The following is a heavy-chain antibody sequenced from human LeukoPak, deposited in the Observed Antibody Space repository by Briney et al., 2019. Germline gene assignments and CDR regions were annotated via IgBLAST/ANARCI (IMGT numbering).Heavy chain of an antibody. V-gene: IGHV3-64D*09. CDR1: GCTFSSYA. J-gene: IGHJ6*02. Sequence: TGGSLRLSCSASGCTFSSYAMHWVRQAPGKGLEYVSAISSNGGSTYYADSVKGRFTISRDNSKNTLYLQMSSLRAEDTAVYYCVKAGASSSWEVYYYYYGMDVWGQGTTVTVSS. D-gene: IGHD6-13*01. CDR2: ISSNGGST. CDR3: VKAGASSSWEVYYYYYGMDV.